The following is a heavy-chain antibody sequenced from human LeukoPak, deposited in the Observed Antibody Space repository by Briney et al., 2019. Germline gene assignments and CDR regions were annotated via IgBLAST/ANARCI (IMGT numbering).Heavy chain of an antibody. CDR1: GYTFTGYY. J-gene: IGHJ6*03. CDR2: INPNSGGT. Sequence: GASVKVPCKASGYTFTGYYMHWVRQAPGQGLEWMGWINPNSGGTNYAQKFQGRVTMTRDTSISTAYMEPSRLRSDDTAVYYCARGGYCSSTSCYGAYYYYYYMDVWGKGTTVTVSS. CDR3: ARGGYCSSTSCYGAYYYYYYMDV. D-gene: IGHD2-2*01. V-gene: IGHV1-2*02.